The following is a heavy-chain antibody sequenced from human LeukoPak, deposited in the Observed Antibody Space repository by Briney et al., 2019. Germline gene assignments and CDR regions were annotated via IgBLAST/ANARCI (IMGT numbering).Heavy chain of an antibody. CDR2: ISSEGNKK. Sequence: RGSLKLSCAASGLALNNYAIHWVRQAPGKGLEWVAVISSEGNKKYYTDSVQGRFTISRDNSKTSLYLQMNSLRAEDTAVYYCARGSLVHYYGSGSYRIRAGFDSWGQGTLVTVSS. D-gene: IGHD3-10*01. V-gene: IGHV3-30*04. CDR3: ARGSLVHYYGSGSYRIRAGFDS. J-gene: IGHJ4*02. CDR1: GLALNNYA.